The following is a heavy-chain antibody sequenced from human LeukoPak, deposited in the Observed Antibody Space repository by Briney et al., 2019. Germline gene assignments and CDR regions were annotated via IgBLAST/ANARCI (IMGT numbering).Heavy chain of an antibody. CDR2: TWSDGNKK. Sequence: PGRSLRLSCAASGFTFSSYAMHWVRQAPGKGLEWVAVTWSDGNKKYYADSVKGRFTISKDNSKNTLYLQMNSLRAEDTAVYYCARDHSSGWYYIDYWGQGTLVTVSS. V-gene: IGHV3-33*08. D-gene: IGHD6-19*01. CDR3: ARDHSSGWYYIDY. J-gene: IGHJ4*02. CDR1: GFTFSSYA.